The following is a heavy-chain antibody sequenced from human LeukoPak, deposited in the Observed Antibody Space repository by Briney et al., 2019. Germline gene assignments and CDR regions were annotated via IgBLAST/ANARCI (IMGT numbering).Heavy chain of an antibody. Sequence: ASVKVSCKASGYTFTGYYIHWVRQAPGQGLEWMGWINPNSGATSFAQKFQGRVTMTRDTSIGSAYMEVSGLRSDDTAVYYCARDTYGSGNYHPFDYWGQGTLVTVSS. J-gene: IGHJ4*02. V-gene: IGHV1-2*02. CDR1: GYTFTGYY. D-gene: IGHD3-10*01. CDR3: ARDTYGSGNYHPFDY. CDR2: INPNSGAT.